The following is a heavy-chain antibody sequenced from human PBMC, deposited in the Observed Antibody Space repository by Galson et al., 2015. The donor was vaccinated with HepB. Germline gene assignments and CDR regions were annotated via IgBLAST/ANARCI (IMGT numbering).Heavy chain of an antibody. J-gene: IGHJ3*02. CDR2: INHSGST. CDR1: GGSFSGYY. D-gene: IGHD6-13*01. CDR3: ARRIAAKPMYAFDI. V-gene: IGHV4-34*01. Sequence: SETLSLTCAVYGGSFSGYYWSWIRQPPGKGLEWIGEINHSGSTNYNPSLKSRVTISVDTSKNQFSLKLSSVTAADTAVYYCARRIAAKPMYAFDIWGQGTTVTVSS.